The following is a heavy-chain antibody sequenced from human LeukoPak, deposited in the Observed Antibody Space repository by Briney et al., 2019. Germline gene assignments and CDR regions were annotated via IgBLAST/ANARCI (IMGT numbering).Heavy chain of an antibody. J-gene: IGHJ4*02. V-gene: IGHV3-30*04. CDR1: GFTFNSYA. D-gene: IGHD3-10*01. Sequence: TGGSLRLSCAASGFTFNSYAMHWARQAPGKGLEWVAVISYDGSNKYYADSVKGRFTISRDNSKNTLYLQMNSLRAEDTAVYYCARDLSTGWFGHDVCFDYWGQGTLVTVSS. CDR3: ARDLSTGWFGHDVCFDY. CDR2: ISYDGSNK.